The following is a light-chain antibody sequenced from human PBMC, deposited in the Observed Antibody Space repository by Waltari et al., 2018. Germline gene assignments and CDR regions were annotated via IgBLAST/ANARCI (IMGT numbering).Light chain of an antibody. Sequence: QPVLTQPPSSSASPGESARLTCTLPSAINVGSYNIYWYQQKPGSPPRYLLYYYSDSDKGQGSGVPSRCSGSKDASANTGILLISGLQSEDEADYYWMIWPSNAHVVFGGGTKLTVL. V-gene: IGLV5-37*01. J-gene: IGLJ2*01. CDR3: MIWPSNAHVV. CDR2: YYSDSDK. CDR1: SAINVGSYN.